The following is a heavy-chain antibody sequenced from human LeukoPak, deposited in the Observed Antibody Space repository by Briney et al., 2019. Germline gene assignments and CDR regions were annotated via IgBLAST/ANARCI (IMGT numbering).Heavy chain of an antibody. Sequence: SETLSLTCAVYGGSFSGYYWSWIRQPPGKGLEWIGSIYYSGSTYYNPSLKSRVTISVDTSKNQFSLKLSSVTAADTAVYYCARLKLITGTTDDYWGQGTLVTVSS. J-gene: IGHJ4*02. V-gene: IGHV4-34*01. CDR1: GGSFSGYY. CDR2: IYYSGST. CDR3: ARLKLITGTTDDY. D-gene: IGHD1-20*01.